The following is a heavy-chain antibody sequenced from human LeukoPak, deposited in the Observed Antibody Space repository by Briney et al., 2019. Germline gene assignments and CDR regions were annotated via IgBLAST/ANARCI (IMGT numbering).Heavy chain of an antibody. V-gene: IGHV4-39*01. CDR3: ARQVGVAVAGKQFDY. CDR1: GGSISSSSYH. D-gene: IGHD6-19*01. Sequence: PSETLSLTCTVSGGSISSSSYHWGWIGQPPGQALEWRGSIYYSGSTYYNPSLKSRVTISVDTSKNQFSLKLSSVTAADTAVYYCARQVGVAVAGKQFDYWGQGTLVTVSS. CDR2: IYYSGST. J-gene: IGHJ4*02.